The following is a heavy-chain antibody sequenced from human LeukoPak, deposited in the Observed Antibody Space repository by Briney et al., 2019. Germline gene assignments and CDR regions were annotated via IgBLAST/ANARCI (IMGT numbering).Heavy chain of an antibody. CDR2: ISPYNGNT. V-gene: IGHV1-18*01. CDR1: GYTFVSYG. J-gene: IGHJ3*02. Sequence: ASVKVSCKASGYTFVSYGISWVRQAPGQGPEWMGWISPYNGNTNYAQKFQGRVTMTTDTSTSTAYMELRSLRSDDTAVYYCARAAETPAAFDIWGQGTMVTVSS. CDR3: ARAAETPAAFDI.